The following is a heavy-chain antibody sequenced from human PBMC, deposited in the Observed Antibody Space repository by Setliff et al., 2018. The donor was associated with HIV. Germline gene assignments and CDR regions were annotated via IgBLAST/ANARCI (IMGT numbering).Heavy chain of an antibody. V-gene: IGHV4-59*01. D-gene: IGHD3-10*01. CDR3: AGGLHYGLGKFGY. Sequence: PSETLSLTCTVSGGSISSYYWSWIRQPPGKGLEWIGYIYYSGSTYYNPSLKSRVTLSVDTSKNQFSLKLSSVTAADTAVYYCAGGLHYGLGKFGYWGQGTLVTVSS. CDR1: GGSISSYY. J-gene: IGHJ4*02. CDR2: IYYSGST.